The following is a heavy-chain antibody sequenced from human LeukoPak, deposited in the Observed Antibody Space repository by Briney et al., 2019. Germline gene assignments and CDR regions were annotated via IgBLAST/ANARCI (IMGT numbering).Heavy chain of an antibody. V-gene: IGHV3-33*01. CDR2: IWYDGSNK. Sequence: PGRSLRLSCAASGFTFSSYGMHWVRQAPGKGLEWVAVIWYDGSNKYYADSVKGRFTISRDNSKNTLYLQMNSLRAEDTAVYYCASTSGCDEPIDYWAQGTLVTVSS. D-gene: IGHD6-19*01. J-gene: IGHJ4*02. CDR1: GFTFSSYG. CDR3: ASTSGCDEPIDY.